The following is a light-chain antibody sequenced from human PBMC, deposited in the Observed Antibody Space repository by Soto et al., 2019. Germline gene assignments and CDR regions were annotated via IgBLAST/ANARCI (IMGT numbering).Light chain of an antibody. CDR2: GAS. Sequence: EIVITQSPATLSVSPGDRATLSCRASQSVSSKLAWYQQEPGQAPRLLMYGASTRETGIPAKFSGSGSGTEFTLTISSLQSEDFAVYYCQQYNNWPWTFGQGTKVDIK. J-gene: IGKJ1*01. CDR1: QSVSSK. V-gene: IGKV3-15*01. CDR3: QQYNNWPWT.